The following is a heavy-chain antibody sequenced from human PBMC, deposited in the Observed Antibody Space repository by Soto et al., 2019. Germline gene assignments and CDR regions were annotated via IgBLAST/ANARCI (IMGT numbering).Heavy chain of an antibody. CDR3: AGPGSSGWYR. D-gene: IGHD6-19*01. CDR1: GFTFTSYG. CDR2: IRCHGRNT. Sequence: PGGSLRLSCAASGFTFTSYGMHWVRQAPGKGLEWVAVIRCHGRNTYYADSVKGRFTISRDNSKNTLYLQMNSLRAEDTAVYYCAGPGSSGWYRWGQGTLVTVSS. V-gene: IGHV3-30*02. J-gene: IGHJ4*02.